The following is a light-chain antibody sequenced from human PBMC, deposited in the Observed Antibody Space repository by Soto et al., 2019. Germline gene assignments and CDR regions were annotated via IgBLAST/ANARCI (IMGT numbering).Light chain of an antibody. CDR3: YSYAGTYTFV. CDR1: ANDVGGHNY. J-gene: IGLJ1*01. Sequence: QSVLAQPRSVSGSPGQSATISCTGTANDVGGHNYVSWYQQHPGEAPKLLIYDVTERPSGVPDRFSGSKSGNTASLTISGLQNEDEADYYCYSYAGTYTFVFGTGTKVTV. CDR2: DVT. V-gene: IGLV2-11*01.